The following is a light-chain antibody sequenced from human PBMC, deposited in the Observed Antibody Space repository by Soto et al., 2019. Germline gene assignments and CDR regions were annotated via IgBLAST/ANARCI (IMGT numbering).Light chain of an antibody. CDR3: QEYNDWPLRT. V-gene: IGKV3-15*01. J-gene: IGKJ1*01. CDR1: QSVSSN. CDR2: GAS. Sequence: EILMTQSPATLSVSPGERATLSCRASQSVSSNLAWYQQKPGQAPRLLIYGASTKANGIPARFSGSGSGTEFTLTISSLESDDFALYFCQEYNDWPLRTFGQGTKVDIK.